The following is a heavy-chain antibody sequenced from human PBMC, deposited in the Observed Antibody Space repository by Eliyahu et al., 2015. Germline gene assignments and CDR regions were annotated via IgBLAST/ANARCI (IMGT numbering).Heavy chain of an antibody. Sequence: EVQLVESGGGLVXPGGSLXLSCAAXGFXFNXXXXNWVRQAPGKGLEWVSSISSSSNYIYYADSVKGRFTISRDNAKNSLYLQVNRLRAEDTAVYYCARENKEQWLIEEYNWFDPWGQGTLVTVSS. CDR1: GFXFNXXX. J-gene: IGHJ5*02. CDR3: ARENKEQWLIEEYNWFDP. V-gene: IGHV3-21*01. D-gene: IGHD6-19*01. CDR2: ISSSSNYI.